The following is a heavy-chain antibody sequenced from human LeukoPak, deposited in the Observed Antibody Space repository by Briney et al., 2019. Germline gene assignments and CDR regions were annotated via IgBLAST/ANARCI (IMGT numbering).Heavy chain of an antibody. CDR2: IWYDGSNK. J-gene: IGHJ6*02. CDR3: ARVPLAPQWLVHPLYYYYYGMDV. Sequence: QPGGSLRLSCAASGFTFSSYGMHWVRQAPGKGLEWVAVIWYDGSNKYYADSVKGRFTISRDNSKNTLYLQMNSLRAEDTAVYYCARVPLAPQWLVHPLYYYYYGMDVWGQGTTVTVSS. D-gene: IGHD6-19*01. CDR1: GFTFSSYG. V-gene: IGHV3-33*01.